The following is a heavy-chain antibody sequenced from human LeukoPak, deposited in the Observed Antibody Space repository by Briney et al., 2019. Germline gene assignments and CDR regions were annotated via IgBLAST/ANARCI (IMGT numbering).Heavy chain of an antibody. CDR1: GYGLSILS. CDR3: ATHLDRSYYYFDF. Sequence: ASVKDSCKISGYGLSILSIHWVRQAPGEGLQWVGGIDPQDGQTIYAQPFHGRATISEDTFSDTAYLELNSLRSEDTALYYCATHLDRSYYYFDFWGQGTLVLVSS. J-gene: IGHJ4*02. V-gene: IGHV1-24*01. D-gene: IGHD3-10*01. CDR2: IDPQDGQT.